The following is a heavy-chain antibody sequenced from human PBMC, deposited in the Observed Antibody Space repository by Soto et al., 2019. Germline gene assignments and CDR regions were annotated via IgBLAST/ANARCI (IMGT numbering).Heavy chain of an antibody. CDR1: GGSISSGDYY. V-gene: IGHV4-30-4*08. CDR3: ARAFVYDYGWGSSRQKNYYFDP. Sequence: SETLSLTCTVSGGSISSGDYYWSWVRQPPGKGLEWIGCIYYSGSTYYNPSLKSRVTISVDTSKNQFSLKLSSVTAADTAVYYCARAFVYDYGWGSSRQKNYYFDPWGQGTLVTVSS. CDR2: IYYSGST. D-gene: IGHD3-16*02. J-gene: IGHJ5*02.